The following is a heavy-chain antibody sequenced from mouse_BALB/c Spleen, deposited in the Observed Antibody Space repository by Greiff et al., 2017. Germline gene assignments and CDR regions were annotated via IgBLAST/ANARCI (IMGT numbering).Heavy chain of an antibody. J-gene: IGHJ4*01. V-gene: IGHV1-12*01. CDR2: IYPGNGDT. Sequence: QVQLQQSGAELVKPGASVKMSCKASGYTFTSYNMHWVKQTPGQGLEWIGAIYPGNGDTSYNQKFKGKATLTADKSSSTAYMQLSSLTSEDSAVYYCASSSSYAMDYWGQGTSVTVSS. D-gene: IGHD1-1*01. CDR1: GYTFTSYN. CDR3: ASSSSYAMDY.